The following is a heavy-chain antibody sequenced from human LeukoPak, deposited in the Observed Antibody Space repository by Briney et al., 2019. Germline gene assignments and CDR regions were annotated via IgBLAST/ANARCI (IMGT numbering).Heavy chain of an antibody. CDR3: ARERTLTSCYDY. J-gene: IGHJ4*02. V-gene: IGHV1-2*02. Sequence: GASVKVSCKASVYTFTGYYMHWVRQAPGQGPEWMGWINPNSGGTNYAQKFQGRVTMTRDTSISTAYMELSRLRSDDTAVYYCARERTLTSCYDYWGQGTLVTVSS. CDR2: INPNSGGT. D-gene: IGHD2-15*01. CDR1: VYTFTGYY.